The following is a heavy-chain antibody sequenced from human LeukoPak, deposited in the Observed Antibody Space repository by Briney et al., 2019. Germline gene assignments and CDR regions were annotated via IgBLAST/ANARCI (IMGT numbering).Heavy chain of an antibody. CDR2: IKQDGSEK. CDR3: ARDPVYYDFWSGYYA. J-gene: IGHJ4*02. CDR1: GFTFSSYS. D-gene: IGHD3-3*01. Sequence: GSLRLSCAASGFTFSSYSMNWVRQAPGKGLEWVANIKQDGSEKYYVDSVKGRFTISRDNAKNSLYLQMNSLRAEDTAVYYCARDPVYYDFWSGYYAWGQGTLVTVSS. V-gene: IGHV3-7*01.